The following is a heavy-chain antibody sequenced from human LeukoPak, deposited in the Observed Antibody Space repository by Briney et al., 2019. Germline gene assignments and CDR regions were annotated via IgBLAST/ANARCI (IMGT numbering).Heavy chain of an antibody. Sequence: PSETLSLTCTVSGGSISSYYWSWIRQPPGKELEWIGYIYYGGSTNYNPSLKSRVTISVDTSKNQFSLKLSSVTAADTAVYYCARDNFVLYDFYGMDVWGQGTTVTVSS. CDR1: GGSISSYY. J-gene: IGHJ6*02. CDR2: IYYGGST. CDR3: ARDNFVLYDFYGMDV. D-gene: IGHD3-3*01. V-gene: IGHV4-59*01.